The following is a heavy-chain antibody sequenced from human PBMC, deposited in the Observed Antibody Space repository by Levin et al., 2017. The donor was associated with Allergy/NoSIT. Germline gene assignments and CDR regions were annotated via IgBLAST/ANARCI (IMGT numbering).Heavy chain of an antibody. D-gene: IGHD4-17*01. CDR3: ARVVNGDYSDY. CDR2: IKQDGSEK. V-gene: IGHV3-7*04. Sequence: GESLKISCAASGFTFSVYWMTWVRQAPGKGLEWVANIKQDGSEKYYVDSVKGRFTISRDNAKNSLYLQMNSLRAEDTAVYYCARVVNGDYSDYWGQGTLVTVSS. CDR1: GFTFSVYW. J-gene: IGHJ4*02.